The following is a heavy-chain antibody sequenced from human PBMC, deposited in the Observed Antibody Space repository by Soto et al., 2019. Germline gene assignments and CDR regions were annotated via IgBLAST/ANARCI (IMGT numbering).Heavy chain of an antibody. D-gene: IGHD2-15*01. CDR3: ARGRIVVVVAARYNWFDP. V-gene: IGHV4-34*01. J-gene: IGHJ5*02. CDR2: INHSGST. Sequence: SXTLSLTCAVYGGCLSGYYSSWIRQPPGNGLEWIVEINHSGSTNYNPSLKSRVTISVDTSKNQFSLKLSSVTAADTAVYYCARGRIVVVVAARYNWFDPWGQGTLVTV. CDR1: GGCLSGYY.